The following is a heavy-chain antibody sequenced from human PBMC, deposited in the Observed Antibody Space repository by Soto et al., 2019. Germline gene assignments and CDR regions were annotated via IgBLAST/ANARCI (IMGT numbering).Heavy chain of an antibody. CDR3: ARVAVGATRASLDY. J-gene: IGHJ4*02. V-gene: IGHV3-72*01. CDR2: TRNKANSYTT. Sequence: VQLVESGGGVVQPGRSLRLSCAASGFTFSSYGMHWVRQAPGKGLEWVGRTRNKANSYTTEYAASVKGRFTISRDDSKNSLYLQMNSLKTEDTAVYYCARVAVGATRASLDYWGQGTLVTVSS. D-gene: IGHD1-26*01. CDR1: GFTFSSYG.